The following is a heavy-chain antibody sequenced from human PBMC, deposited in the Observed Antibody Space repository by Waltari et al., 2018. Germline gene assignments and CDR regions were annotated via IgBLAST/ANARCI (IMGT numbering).Heavy chain of an antibody. D-gene: IGHD2-21*01. J-gene: IGHJ4*01. CDR2: IHYSGST. Sequence: QVQLHQWGAGQLKPSETLSLTCAVSGESFLGYLWSWVRQSPGKGLEWLGSIHYSGSTNYNPALASRLSLSVDTTKKQFSLRLTSVTAADAALYFCARYGEVPPNYFFDYWGRGTLVTVSS. V-gene: IGHV4-34*01. CDR3: ARYGEVPPNYFFDY. CDR1: GESFLGYL.